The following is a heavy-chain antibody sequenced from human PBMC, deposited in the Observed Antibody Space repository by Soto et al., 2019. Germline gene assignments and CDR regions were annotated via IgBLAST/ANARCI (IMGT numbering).Heavy chain of an antibody. CDR3: ARDPLHSSGWYVGY. D-gene: IGHD6-19*01. Sequence: GGSLRLSCAASGFTFSDHYMDWVRQAPGKGLEWVSVIYSGGSTYYADSVKGRFTISRDNSKNTLYLQMNSLRAEDTAVYYCARDPLHSSGWYVGYWGQGTLVTVSS. CDR2: IYSGGST. CDR1: GFTFSDHY. J-gene: IGHJ4*02. V-gene: IGHV3-53*01.